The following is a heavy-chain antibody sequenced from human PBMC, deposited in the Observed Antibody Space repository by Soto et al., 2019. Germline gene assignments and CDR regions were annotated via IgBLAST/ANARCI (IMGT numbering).Heavy chain of an antibody. CDR2: IYYSGST. D-gene: IGHD3-16*01. J-gene: IGHJ4*02. CDR1: GGSISSYY. CDR3: ARRGESFDY. V-gene: IGHV4-59*08. Sequence: PSETLSLTCTVSGGSISSYYWSWIRQPPGKRLEWIGYIYYSGSTNYNPSLKSRVTISVDTSRNQFSLKVSSVTAADTAVYYCARRGESFDYWGQGTLVTVSS.